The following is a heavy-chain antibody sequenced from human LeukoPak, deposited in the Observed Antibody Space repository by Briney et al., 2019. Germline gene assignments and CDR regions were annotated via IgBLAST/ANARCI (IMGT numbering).Heavy chain of an antibody. J-gene: IGHJ4*02. CDR3: ARGYCSSTGCFGSTIPFDY. CDR1: GGSFSGYY. Sequence: SETLSLTCAVYGGSFSGYYWSWIRQPPGKGLEWIGEINHSGSTNYNPSLKSRVTISVDTSKNQFSLKLSSVTAADTAVYYCARGYCSSTGCFGSTIPFDYWGQGTLVTVSS. V-gene: IGHV4-34*01. CDR2: INHSGST. D-gene: IGHD2-2*01.